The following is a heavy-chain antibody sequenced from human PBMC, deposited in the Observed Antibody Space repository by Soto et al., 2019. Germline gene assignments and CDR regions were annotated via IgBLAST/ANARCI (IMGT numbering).Heavy chain of an antibody. J-gene: IGHJ6*02. Sequence: SETLSLTCTVSGGSISSSSYYWGWIRQPPGKGLEWIGSIYYSGSTYYNPSLKSRVTISVDTSKNQFSLKLSSVTAADTAVYYCARQGVYSGYDNHYYYYGMDVWGQGTTVTVSS. CDR3: ARQGVYSGYDNHYYYYGMDV. D-gene: IGHD5-12*01. V-gene: IGHV4-39*01. CDR1: GGSISSSSYY. CDR2: IYYSGST.